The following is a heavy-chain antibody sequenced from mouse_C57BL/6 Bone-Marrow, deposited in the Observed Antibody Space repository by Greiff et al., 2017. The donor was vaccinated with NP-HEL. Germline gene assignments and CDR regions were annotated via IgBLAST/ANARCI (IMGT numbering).Heavy chain of an antibody. CDR2: IDPSDSET. CDR3: ARDYYGSSYDYFDY. CDR1: GYTFTSYW. V-gene: IGHV1-52*01. Sequence: QVQLQQSGAELVRPGSSVKLSCKASGYTFTSYWMHWVKQRPIQGLEWIGNIDPSDSETHYNQKFKDKATLTVDKSSSTAYMQLSSLTSEDSAVYYCARDYYGSSYDYFDYWGQGTTLTVSS. J-gene: IGHJ2*01. D-gene: IGHD1-1*01.